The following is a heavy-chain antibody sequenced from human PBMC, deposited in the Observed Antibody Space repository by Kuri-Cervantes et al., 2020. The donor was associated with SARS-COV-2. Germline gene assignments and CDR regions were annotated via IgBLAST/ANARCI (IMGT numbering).Heavy chain of an antibody. CDR1: GGTFSTYA. J-gene: IGHJ4*02. CDR3: ARAGRTTAAGDY. CDR2: IIPIFGTA. D-gene: IGHD4-17*01. V-gene: IGHV1-69*13. Sequence: SVKVSCKASGGTFSTYAMSWVRQAPGQGLEWMGGIIPIFGTAKYAQKFQGRVTITADEATSTAYMELSSLRYEDTAVYYCARAGRTTAAGDYWGQGTLVTVSS.